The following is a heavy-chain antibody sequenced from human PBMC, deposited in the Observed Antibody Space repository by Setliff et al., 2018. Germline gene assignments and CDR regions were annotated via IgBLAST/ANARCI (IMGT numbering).Heavy chain of an antibody. V-gene: IGHV1-8*02. CDR2: MNPNNGNT. CDR3: ARFYDGQFDY. D-gene: IGHD3-3*01. J-gene: IGHJ4*02. Sequence: ASVKVSCKASGYTFINYEINWVRQATGQGLEWMGGMNPNNGNTGYAQKFQGRVTMTRNTSISTAYMELSSLRSEDTAVYYCARFYDGQFDYWGQGTLVTVSS. CDR1: GYTFINYE.